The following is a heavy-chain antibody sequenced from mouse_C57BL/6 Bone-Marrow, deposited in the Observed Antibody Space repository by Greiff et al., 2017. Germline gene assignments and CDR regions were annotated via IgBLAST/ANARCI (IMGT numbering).Heavy chain of an antibody. CDR2: IYPRSGNT. Sequence: VKLQESGAELARPGASVKLSCKASGYTFTSYGISWVKQRTGQGLEWIGEIYPRSGNTYYNEKFKGKATLTADKSSSTAYMELRSLTSEDSAVYFCARGSHYGSSAWFAYWGQGTLVTVSA. CDR3: ARGSHYGSSAWFAY. CDR1: GYTFTSYG. D-gene: IGHD1-1*01. V-gene: IGHV1-81*01. J-gene: IGHJ3*01.